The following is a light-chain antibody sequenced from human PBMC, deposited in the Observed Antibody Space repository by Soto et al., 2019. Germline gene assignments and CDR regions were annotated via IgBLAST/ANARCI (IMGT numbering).Light chain of an antibody. V-gene: IGKV1-9*01. Sequence: IQLTQSPSSLSASVGDRVTITCRASQGISSNLAWYQQKPRKVPKLLISAASTLQSGVPSRLSGSGSGTDFTLTISSLQPDDFATYYCQHYNSYSEAFGQGTKVDIK. CDR2: AAS. CDR1: QGISSN. J-gene: IGKJ1*01. CDR3: QHYNSYSEA.